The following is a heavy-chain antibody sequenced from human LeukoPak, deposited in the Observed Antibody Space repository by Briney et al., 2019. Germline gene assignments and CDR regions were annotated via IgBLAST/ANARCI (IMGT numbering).Heavy chain of an antibody. D-gene: IGHD1-1*01. CDR2: IYYSGST. CDR3: ARDGGYFSYYYYYMDV. V-gene: IGHV4-59*12. CDR1: GGSISSYY. J-gene: IGHJ6*03. Sequence: SETLSLTCTVSGGSISSYYWSWIRQPPGKGLEWIGYIYYSGSTNYNPSLKSRVTISVDTSKNQFSLKLSSVTAADTAVYYCARDGGYFSYYYYYMDVWGKGTTVTISS.